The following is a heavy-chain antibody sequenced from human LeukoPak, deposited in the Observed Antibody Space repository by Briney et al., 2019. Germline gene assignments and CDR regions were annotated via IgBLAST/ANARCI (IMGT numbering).Heavy chain of an antibody. CDR1: GYTFSDYY. D-gene: IGHD1-26*01. CDR2: ISAYNGNT. Sequence: ASVKVSCKASGYTFSDYYAHWVRQAPGQGLEWMGWISAYNGNTNYAQKLQGRVTMTTDTSTSTAYMELRSLRSDDTAVYYCARGSYFDDEGDAFDIWGQGTMVTVSS. CDR3: ARGSYFDDEGDAFDI. V-gene: IGHV1-18*04. J-gene: IGHJ3*02.